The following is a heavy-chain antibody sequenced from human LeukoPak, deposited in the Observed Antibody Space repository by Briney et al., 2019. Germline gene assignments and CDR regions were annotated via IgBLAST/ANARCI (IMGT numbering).Heavy chain of an antibody. CDR2: INPNSGGT. D-gene: IGHD2-2*01. CDR3: ARGPPIVVVPAARIDP. V-gene: IGHV1-2*04. J-gene: IGHJ5*02. Sequence: GASVKVSCKASGYTFIGYYMHWVRQAPGQGLEWMGWINPNSGGTNYAQKFQGWVTMTRDTSISTAYMELSRLRSDDTAVHYCARGPPIVVVPAARIDPWGQGTLVTVSS. CDR1: GYTFIGYY.